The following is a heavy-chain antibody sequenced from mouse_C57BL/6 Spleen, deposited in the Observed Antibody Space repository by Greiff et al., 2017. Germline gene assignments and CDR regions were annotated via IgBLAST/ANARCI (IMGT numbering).Heavy chain of an antibody. V-gene: IGHV1-39*01. CDR2: INPNYGTI. CDR3: ARSAHNYYSSSFYAMDY. J-gene: IGHJ4*01. D-gene: IGHD1-1*01. Sequence: EVKLQQSGPELVKPGASVKISCKASGYSFTDYNMNWVKQSNGKSLEWIGVINPNYGTISYNQKFKGKATLTVDQSSSTVYMQLNSLTSEDSAVDYCARSAHNYYSSSFYAMDYWGQGTSVTVAS. CDR1: GYSFTDYN.